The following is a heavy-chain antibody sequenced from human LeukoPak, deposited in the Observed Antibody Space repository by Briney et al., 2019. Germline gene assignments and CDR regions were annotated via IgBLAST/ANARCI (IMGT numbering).Heavy chain of an antibody. D-gene: IGHD3-10*01. CDR3: ARGTSGDY. V-gene: IGHV4-4*07. Sequence: PSETLSLTCTVSGASMSTYYWSWIRQPAGKGLEWIGRIYASGSTDYNPSLRSRLAISLDKSKNQFSLNLNSVTAADTAVYYCARGTSGDYWGQGTLVTVSS. CDR2: IYASGST. J-gene: IGHJ4*02. CDR1: GASMSTYY.